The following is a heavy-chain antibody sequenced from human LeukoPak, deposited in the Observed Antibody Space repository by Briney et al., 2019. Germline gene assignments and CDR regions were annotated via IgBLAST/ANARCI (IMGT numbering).Heavy chain of an antibody. V-gene: IGHV3-30*02. J-gene: IGHJ5*02. D-gene: IGHD3-16*01. CDR3: AKRFGTENWFDP. Sequence: GGSLRLSCAASGFTFSNYGIHWVRQAPGKGLEWVAFIRYDGSNKYYADSVKGRFTISRDNSKNTLYLQMNSLRVEDTAAYYCAKRFGTENWFDPWGQGTLVTVSS. CDR1: GFTFSNYG. CDR2: IRYDGSNK.